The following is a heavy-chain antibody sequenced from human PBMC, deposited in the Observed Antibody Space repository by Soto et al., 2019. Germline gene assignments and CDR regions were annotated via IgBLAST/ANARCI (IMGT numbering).Heavy chain of an antibody. CDR3: ARHSFGDYLPTYGMDV. V-gene: IGHV3-30-3*01. Sequence: VQLVESGGGVVQPGRSLRLSCAGSGFTFSTFALHWVRQAPGKGLEWVAVVSFNEDKKDYAESVKGRFTTSRDNSKNTQPLHKTTLRPEDTAVYRCARHSFGDYLPTYGMDVLAPGSTVTVSS. CDR2: VSFNEDKK. CDR1: GFTFSTFA. J-gene: IGHJ6*02. D-gene: IGHD4-17*01.